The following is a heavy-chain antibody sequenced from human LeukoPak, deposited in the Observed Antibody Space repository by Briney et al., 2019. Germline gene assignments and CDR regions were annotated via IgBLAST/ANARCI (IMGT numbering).Heavy chain of an antibody. CDR2: INHSGST. CDR1: GGSFSGYY. Sequence: KPSETLSLTCAVYGGSFSGYYWSWIRQPPGKGLEWIGEINHSGSTNYNPSLKSRVTISVDTSKNQFSLKLSSVTAADTAVYYCARPNYDILTGYYSPPWFDPWGQGTLVTVSS. CDR3: ARPNYDILTGYYSPPWFDP. J-gene: IGHJ5*02. D-gene: IGHD3-9*01. V-gene: IGHV4-34*01.